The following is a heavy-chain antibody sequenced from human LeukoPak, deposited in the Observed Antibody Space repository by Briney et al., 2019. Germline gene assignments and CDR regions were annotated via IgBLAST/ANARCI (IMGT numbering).Heavy chain of an antibody. J-gene: IGHJ4*02. Sequence: GGSLRLSCAASGFTFSSYSMNWVRQAPGKGLEWVSAISGSGGSTYYADSVKGRFTISRDNSKNTLHLQVNSLRAEDTAVYYCAKDSSGWYSYNDYWGQGTLVTVSS. CDR3: AKDSSGWYSYNDY. V-gene: IGHV3-23*01. CDR2: ISGSGGST. D-gene: IGHD6-19*01. CDR1: GFTFSSYS.